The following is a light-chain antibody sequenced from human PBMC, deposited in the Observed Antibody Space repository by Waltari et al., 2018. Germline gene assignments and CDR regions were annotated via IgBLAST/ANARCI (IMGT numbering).Light chain of an antibody. J-gene: IGKJ2*01. V-gene: IGKV1-39*01. Sequence: DIQVTQSPSSLSVSVGDRVTITCRASQNVRHYLNWYQQAPGEAPKLLIYAASSLQSGVPSRFSGTGSGTDFNITITSLQREDFSTYYCQQSYSTPHTFGQGTKVAI. CDR3: QQSYSTPHT. CDR2: AAS. CDR1: QNVRHY.